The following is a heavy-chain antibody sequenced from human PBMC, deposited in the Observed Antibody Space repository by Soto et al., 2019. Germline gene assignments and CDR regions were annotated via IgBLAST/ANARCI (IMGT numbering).Heavy chain of an antibody. Sequence: QVQLVQSGAEVKQPGSSVKVSCEASGGTFSSYVISWVRQAPGQGLEWMGGIIPIFGTANYAQKFQGRVTITAVESTSTAYMELSSLRSEDTAVYYCAREDCSSTSCYAAPAYYYTMNVWGQGTTVTVSS. J-gene: IGHJ6*02. CDR2: IIPIFGTA. CDR3: AREDCSSTSCYAAPAYYYTMNV. D-gene: IGHD2-2*01. V-gene: IGHV1-69*01. CDR1: GGTFSSYV.